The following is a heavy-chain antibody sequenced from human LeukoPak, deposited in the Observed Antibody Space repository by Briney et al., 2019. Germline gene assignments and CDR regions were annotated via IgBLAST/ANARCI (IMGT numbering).Heavy chain of an antibody. CDR1: GFTFSSYE. V-gene: IGHV3-48*03. D-gene: IGHD3-10*02. CDR2: ISSSGSTI. J-gene: IGHJ6*04. CDR3: AELGITMIGGV. Sequence: GGSLRPSCAASGFTFSSYEMNWVRQAPGKGLEWVSYISSSGSTIYYADSVKGRFAISRDNAKNSLYLQMNSLRTEDTAVYYCAELGITMIGGVWGKGTTVTISS.